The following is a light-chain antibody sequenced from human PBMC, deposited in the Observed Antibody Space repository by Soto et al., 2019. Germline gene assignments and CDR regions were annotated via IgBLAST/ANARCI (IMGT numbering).Light chain of an antibody. CDR2: NEI. Sequence: SYELTQPPSVSVAPGKTATITCGGNNIGSKSVHWYQEKSGQAPVLVIYNEIDRPSGIPERFAGSHSGNTATLTISRVEAGDEADYYCHVWDSDRDHPVFGGGTKLTVL. J-gene: IGLJ2*01. CDR3: HVWDSDRDHPV. V-gene: IGLV3-21*04. CDR1: NIGSKS.